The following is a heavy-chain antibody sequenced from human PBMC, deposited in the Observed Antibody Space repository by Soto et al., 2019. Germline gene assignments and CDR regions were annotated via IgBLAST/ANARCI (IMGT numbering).Heavy chain of an antibody. CDR3: ARVGHTGGFDP. V-gene: IGHV1-2*02. CDR2: INTKTGGT. Sequence: QVHLVQSGAEVKKPGASVKVSCKASGYSFTDYYMHWVRQAPGQGLEWMGWINTKTGGTNYAQRVQGRVTMTGDTSINTAHMELSRLRSDDTAVYYCARVGHTGGFDPWGQGTVVNVSS. J-gene: IGHJ5*02. CDR1: GYSFTDYY. D-gene: IGHD1-26*01.